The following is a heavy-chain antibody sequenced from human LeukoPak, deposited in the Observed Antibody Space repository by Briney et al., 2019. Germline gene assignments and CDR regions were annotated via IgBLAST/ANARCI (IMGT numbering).Heavy chain of an antibody. CDR3: AREVAAYFDY. V-gene: IGHV1-18*04. J-gene: IGHJ4*02. Sequence: SVKVSCKASGYTFSSYGISWVRQAPGQGLEWMGWISAYDGNTNYAQKLQGRVTMTTDTFTSTAYMELRSLRSDDTAVYYCAREVAAYFDYWGQGTLVTVSS. D-gene: IGHD6-13*01. CDR2: ISAYDGNT. CDR1: GYTFSSYG.